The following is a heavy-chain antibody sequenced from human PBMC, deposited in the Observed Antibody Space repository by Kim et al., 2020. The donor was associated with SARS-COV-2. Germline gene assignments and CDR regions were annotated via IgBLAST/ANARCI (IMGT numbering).Heavy chain of an antibody. D-gene: IGHD6-13*01. V-gene: IGHV4-39*01. J-gene: IGHJ3*02. Sequence: PSLKSRVTISADTSKNQFSLKLSSVTAADTAVYYCARSTYSSSSPDAFDIWGQGTMVTVSS. CDR3: ARSTYSSSSPDAFDI.